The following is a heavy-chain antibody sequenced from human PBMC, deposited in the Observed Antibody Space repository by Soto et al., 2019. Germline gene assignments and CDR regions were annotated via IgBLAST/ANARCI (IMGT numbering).Heavy chain of an antibody. D-gene: IGHD6-6*01. CDR2: IWYDGSNK. Sequence: QEQLVASGGGVVQPGRSLRLSCAASGFSFSRYGMHWVRQAPGKGLEWVAVIWYDGSNKYYGDCLKGRFTISRDNSKNSLYLQMNSPRADDSGVYYCAREGCYSISSEYSGYYYYGMDLWGQGSTVIVTS. V-gene: IGHV3-33*01. CDR1: GFSFSRYG. J-gene: IGHJ6*02. CDR3: AREGCYSISSEYSGYYYYGMDL.